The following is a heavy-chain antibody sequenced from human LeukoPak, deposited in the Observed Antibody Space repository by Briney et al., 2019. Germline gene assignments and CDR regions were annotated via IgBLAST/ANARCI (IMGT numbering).Heavy chain of an antibody. CDR3: ARGSSIAARRRGAYYYYMDV. V-gene: IGHV1-18*01. CDR1: GYTFTSYG. CDR2: ISAYNGNT. Sequence: ASVKVSCKASGYTFTSYGISWVRQAPGQGLEWMGWISAYNGNTNYAQKLQGRVTMTTDTSTSTAYMELRSLRSDDTAVYYCARGSSIAARRRGAYYYYMDVWGKGTTVTVSS. J-gene: IGHJ6*03. D-gene: IGHD6-6*01.